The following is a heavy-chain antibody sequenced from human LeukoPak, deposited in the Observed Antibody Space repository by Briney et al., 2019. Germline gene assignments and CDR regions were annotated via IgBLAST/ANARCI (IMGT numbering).Heavy chain of an antibody. D-gene: IGHD6-13*01. J-gene: IGHJ4*02. CDR2: INPNSGGT. Sequence: ASVKVSCKASGYTFTGYYMHWVRQAPGQGLEWMGWINPNSGGTNYAQKFQGRVTMTRDTSISTAYMELSRLRSDDTAVYYCARGAAAGTPLYYFDYWGQGTLVTVSS. CDR3: ARGAAAGTPLYYFDY. V-gene: IGHV1-2*02. CDR1: GYTFTGYY.